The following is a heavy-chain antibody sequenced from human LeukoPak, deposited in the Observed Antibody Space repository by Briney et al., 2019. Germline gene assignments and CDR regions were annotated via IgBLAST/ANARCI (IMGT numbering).Heavy chain of an antibody. V-gene: IGHV3-23*01. CDR2: ISGSAGST. Sequence: GGSLRLSCATSGFTFRNYAMSWVRQAPGKGLEWVSGISGSAGSTYYADSVKGRFTISRDTSKNALYLQMNSLRAEDTAIYYCAKDFDRWPKPPFDYWGQGTLVTVSS. D-gene: IGHD4-23*01. CDR1: GFTFRNYA. J-gene: IGHJ4*02. CDR3: AKDFDRWPKPPFDY.